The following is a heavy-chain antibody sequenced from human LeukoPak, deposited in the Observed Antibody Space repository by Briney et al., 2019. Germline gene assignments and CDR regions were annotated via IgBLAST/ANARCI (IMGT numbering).Heavy chain of an antibody. CDR3: VRDRFLAFDY. J-gene: IGHJ4*02. V-gene: IGHV3-48*01. CDR1: GFTFNTYS. CDR2: IRSSPSAI. Sequence: QPGGSLRLSCAASGFTFNTYSMNWVRQAPGKGLEWLAYIRSSPSAIYYADSVMGRFTISTDIAGNSLYLQMNSLRGEDTAVYYCVRDRFLAFDYWGQGTVVTVSS.